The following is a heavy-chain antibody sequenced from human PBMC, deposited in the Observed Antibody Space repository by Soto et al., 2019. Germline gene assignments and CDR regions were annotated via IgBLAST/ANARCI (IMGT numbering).Heavy chain of an antibody. CDR1: GGSFSGYY. V-gene: IGHV4-34*01. CDR3: ASLASGIAAAGYAEYFQH. D-gene: IGHD6-13*01. Sequence: SETLSLTRAVYGGSFSGYYWSWIRQPPGKGLEWIGEINHSGSTNYNPSLKSRVTISVDTSKNQFSLKLSSVTAADTAVYYCASLASGIAAAGYAEYFQHWGQGTLVTVSS. J-gene: IGHJ1*01. CDR2: INHSGST.